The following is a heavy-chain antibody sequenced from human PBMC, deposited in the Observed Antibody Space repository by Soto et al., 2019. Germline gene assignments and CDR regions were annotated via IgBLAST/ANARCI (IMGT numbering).Heavy chain of an antibody. D-gene: IGHD2-15*01. CDR3: ARGRQPVGQCNGGSFYSNLDY. V-gene: IGHV1-2*02. J-gene: IGHJ4*02. CDR2: INPNSGGR. Sequence: QVQLVQSGAEVKKPGASVKVSCKVSGYSFTGYFMHWVRQAPGQGLEWMGWINPNSGGRNFAQKFQGRVTMTRDASISTAYVERGGRTSEGMAFCYWARGRQPVGQCNGGSFYSNLDYWGQGPLFTVS. CDR1: GYSFTGYF.